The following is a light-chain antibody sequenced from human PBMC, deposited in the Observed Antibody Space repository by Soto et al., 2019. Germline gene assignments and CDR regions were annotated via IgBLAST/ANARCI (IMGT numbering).Light chain of an antibody. J-gene: IGLJ1*01. CDR2: EVS. CDR1: SSDVGGYNY. V-gene: IGLV2-14*01. Sequence: QSALTQPASVSGSPGQSISISCTGTSSDVGGYNYVSWYQQHPGKAPKLMIYEVSNRPSGVSNRFSGSKSGNTASLTISGLQAEDEDDYYCSSKRSDTPFVFGTGTKLTVL. CDR3: SSKRSDTPFV.